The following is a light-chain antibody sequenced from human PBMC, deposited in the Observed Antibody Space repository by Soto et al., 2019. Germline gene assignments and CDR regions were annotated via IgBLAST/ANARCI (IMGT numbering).Light chain of an antibody. CDR3: GSWDSSLSAYV. Sequence: VLTQPPSVSAAPGQRDTMSFSGSSSNVGGNSVSWYQQLPGTAPKLLIYGDDKRPSGIPARFSGSKSGTSATLGITGFQTGDEADYYCGSWDSSLSAYVFGPGTKVTV. J-gene: IGLJ1*01. V-gene: IGLV1-51*01. CDR2: GDD. CDR1: SSNVGGNS.